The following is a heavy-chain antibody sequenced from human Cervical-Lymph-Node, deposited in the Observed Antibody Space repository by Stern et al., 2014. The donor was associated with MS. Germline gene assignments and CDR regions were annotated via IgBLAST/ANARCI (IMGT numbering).Heavy chain of an antibody. V-gene: IGHV4-59*01. CDR1: GGSISSYY. CDR2: IYYSGST. Sequence: VQLQESGPGLVKPSETLSLTCTVSGGSISSYYWSCIRQPPGKGLEWIGYIYYSGSTNYNPSLKSRVTISVDTSKNQFSLKLSSVTAADTAVYYCARGATQAFDPWGQGTLVTVSS. J-gene: IGHJ5*02. CDR3: ARGATQAFDP.